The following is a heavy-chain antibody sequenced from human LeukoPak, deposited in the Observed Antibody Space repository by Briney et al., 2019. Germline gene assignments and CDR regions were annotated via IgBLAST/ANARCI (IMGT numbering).Heavy chain of an antibody. J-gene: IGHJ6*02. CDR1: GFTFSSYG. CDR3: AKDRAFTIEGMDV. V-gene: IGHV3-30*18. Sequence: PGRSLRLSCAASGFTFSSYGMHWVRQAPGKGLEWVAVISYDGSNKYYADSVKGRFTISRDNSKNTLYLQMNSLRAEDTAGYYCAKDRAFTIEGMDVWGQGTTVTVSS. D-gene: IGHD3-3*01. CDR2: ISYDGSNK.